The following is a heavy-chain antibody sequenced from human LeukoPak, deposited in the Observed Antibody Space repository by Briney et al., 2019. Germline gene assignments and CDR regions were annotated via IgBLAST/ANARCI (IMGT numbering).Heavy chain of an antibody. CDR1: GYTFSNYG. J-gene: IGHJ6*03. CDR3: ARVVGLTGYSSSWYSGYYYYMDV. CDR2: ISTFNGNT. V-gene: IGHV1-18*01. D-gene: IGHD6-13*01. Sequence: ASVKVSCKASGYTFSNYGFSWVRQAPGQGLEWMGWISTFNGNTNYAQKFQGRVTMTTDTSATTAYMELRTLRSDDTAVYYCARVVGLTGYSSSWYSGYYYYMDVWGKGTTVTVSS.